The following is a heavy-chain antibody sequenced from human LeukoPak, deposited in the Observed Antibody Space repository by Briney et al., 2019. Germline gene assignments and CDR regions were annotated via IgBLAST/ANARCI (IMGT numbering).Heavy chain of an antibody. J-gene: IGHJ4*02. V-gene: IGHV4-39*01. CDR2: LTYAGTN. D-gene: IGHD5-18*01. CDR1: DGSINSDSYS. Sequence: PSETLSLTCTVSDGSINSDSYSWGWIRQPPGKGLQWIVTLTYAGTNYYNPSLKSRVTMPVDTSKNQFSLKLSSVTATDTAVYYCARLRGGVQLWGDWGQGTLVTVSS. CDR3: ARLRGGVQLWGD.